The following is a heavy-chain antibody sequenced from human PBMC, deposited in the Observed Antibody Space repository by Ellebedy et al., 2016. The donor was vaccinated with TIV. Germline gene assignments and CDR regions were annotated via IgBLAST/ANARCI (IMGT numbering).Heavy chain of an antibody. Sequence: GESLKISCAASGFTFSHYAMHWVRQAPGKGLEWVAVISYDGSIKYYADSVKGRFTISRDNSKNTLYLQMNSLRADDTAVFYCAIDQYTVTTWTSPFDFWGQGTLVTVSS. CDR3: AIDQYTVTTWTSPFDF. CDR2: ISYDGSIK. CDR1: GFTFSHYA. D-gene: IGHD4-17*01. J-gene: IGHJ4*02. V-gene: IGHV3-30*01.